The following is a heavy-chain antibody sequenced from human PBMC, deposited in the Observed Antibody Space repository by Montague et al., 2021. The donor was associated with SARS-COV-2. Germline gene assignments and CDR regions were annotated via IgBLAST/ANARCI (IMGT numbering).Heavy chain of an antibody. CDR2: IYHSGST. V-gene: IGHV4-4*02. J-gene: IGHJ6*02. CDR3: ARVSSGWYNHWGTNYYYYGMDV. Sequence: TLSLTCAVSGGSISSSNWWSWVRQPPGKGLEWIGEIYHSGSTNYNPSLKSRVTISVDKSKNQFSLKLSSVTAADTAVYYCARVSSGWYNHWGTNYYYYGMDVWGQGTTVTVSS. CDR1: GGSISSSNW. D-gene: IGHD6-19*01.